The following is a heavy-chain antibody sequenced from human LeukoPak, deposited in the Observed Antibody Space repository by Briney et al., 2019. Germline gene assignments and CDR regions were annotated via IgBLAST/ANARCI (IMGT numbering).Heavy chain of an antibody. CDR1: GYTFTGYY. Sequence: ASVKVSCKASGYTFTGYYMHWVRQAPGQGLEWMGWINPNSGGTNYAQKFQGRVTMARDTSISTAYMELSRLRSDDTAVYYCAREGHYYGSGSYDPPFTWGQGTLVTVSS. J-gene: IGHJ5*02. D-gene: IGHD3-10*01. CDR2: INPNSGGT. V-gene: IGHV1-2*02. CDR3: AREGHYYGSGSYDPPFT.